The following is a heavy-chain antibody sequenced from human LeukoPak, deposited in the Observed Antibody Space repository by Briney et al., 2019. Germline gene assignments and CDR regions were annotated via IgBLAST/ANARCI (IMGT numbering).Heavy chain of an antibody. V-gene: IGHV1-46*01. CDR2: INPSGGST. Sequence: GASVKVSCKASGYTFTSYYMHWVRQAPGQGLEWMGIINPSGGSTSYAQKFQGRATMTRDTSTSTAYMELSSLRSEDTAVYYCASDWRGLGYRGQGTLVNGPS. CDR1: GYTFTSYY. D-gene: IGHD3-3*01. J-gene: IGHJ4*02. CDR3: ASDWRGLGY.